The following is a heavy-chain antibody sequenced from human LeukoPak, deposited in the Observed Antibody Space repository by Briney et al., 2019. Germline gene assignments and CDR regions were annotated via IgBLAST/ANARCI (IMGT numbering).Heavy chain of an antibody. Sequence: GGSLRLSCAASGFTFSSYDMHWVRHATGKGLEWVSAIGTAGDTYYPGSVKGRFTISRDNSKNTLYLQMNSLRAEDTAVYYCAKDTYGSGSNGWFDPWGQGTLVTVSS. V-gene: IGHV3-13*01. D-gene: IGHD3-10*01. CDR2: IGTAGDT. CDR3: AKDTYGSGSNGWFDP. J-gene: IGHJ5*02. CDR1: GFTFSSYD.